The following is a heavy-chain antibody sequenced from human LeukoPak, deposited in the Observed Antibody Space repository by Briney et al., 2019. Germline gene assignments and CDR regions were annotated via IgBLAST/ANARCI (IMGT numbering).Heavy chain of an antibody. Sequence: PGGALRLSCEASGFRFSYFWMIWVRQAPGKGLEWVANINEDGSQKYYVDSVKGRFTISRDNTKKLVFLQMNSLRVEDTAVYYCARDEVGGYYFEWGQGNLVNVSS. J-gene: IGHJ4*02. V-gene: IGHV3-7*01. CDR1: GFRFSYFW. CDR3: ARDEVGGYYFE. CDR2: INEDGSQK. D-gene: IGHD3-3*01.